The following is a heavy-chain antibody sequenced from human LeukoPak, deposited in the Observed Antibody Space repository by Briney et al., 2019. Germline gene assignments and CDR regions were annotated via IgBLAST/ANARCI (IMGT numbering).Heavy chain of an antibody. CDR1: GGSFSGYY. D-gene: IGHD3-3*01. CDR2: INHSGST. V-gene: IGHV4-34*01. Sequence: SSETLSLTCAVYGGSFSGYYWSWIRQPLGKGLEWIGEINHSGSTNYNPSLKSRVTISVDTSKNQFSLKLSSVTAADTAVYYCARGPLRSGYYRPNWFDPWGQGTLVTVSS. J-gene: IGHJ5*02. CDR3: ARGPLRSGYYRPNWFDP.